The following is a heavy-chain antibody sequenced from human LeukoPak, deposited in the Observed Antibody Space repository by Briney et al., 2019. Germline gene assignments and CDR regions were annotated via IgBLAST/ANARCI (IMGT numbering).Heavy chain of an antibody. Sequence: SESLSLTCTVSGGSISSYYWSWIRQPPGKGLEWIGYIYYSGSTNYNPSLKSRVTISVDTSKNQFSLKLSSVTAADTAVYYCARAEDSSGYYPLGYWGQGTLVTVSS. CDR2: IYYSGST. J-gene: IGHJ4*02. CDR3: ARAEDSSGYYPLGY. CDR1: GGSISSYY. D-gene: IGHD3-22*01. V-gene: IGHV4-59*01.